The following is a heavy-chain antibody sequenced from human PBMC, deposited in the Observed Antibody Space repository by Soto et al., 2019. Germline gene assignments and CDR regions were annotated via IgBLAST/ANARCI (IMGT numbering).Heavy chain of an antibody. CDR1: AFTSSNYA. CDR3: AKDGVSGSYDPSFDH. D-gene: IGHD1-26*01. J-gene: IGHJ4*02. V-gene: IGHV3-30*18. Sequence: QVQLVESGGGVVQPGRSLRLSCAASAFTSSNYAMHWVRQAPGKGLEWVAVISYDGSNTYYADSVKGRFTISRDNSKNTLYLQMNGLRAEDTAMYYCAKDGVSGSYDPSFDHWGQGTLVTVSS. CDR2: ISYDGSNT.